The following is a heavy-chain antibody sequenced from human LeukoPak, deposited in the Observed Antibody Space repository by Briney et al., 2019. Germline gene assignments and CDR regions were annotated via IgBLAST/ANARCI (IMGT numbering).Heavy chain of an antibody. CDR2: INTNTGNP. D-gene: IGHD5-18*01. V-gene: IGHV7-4-1*02. J-gene: IGHJ4*02. CDR3: GRDPRLGIRGYTYGYIEY. CDR1: GYTFTTYG. Sequence: ASVKVSCKASGYTFTTYGMNWVRQAPGQGLQWMGWINTNTGNPTYAQGFTGRYVFSLDTSVSTAYLQISGLTADDTAVYFCGRDPRLGIRGYTYGYIEYWGQGTLVTVSS.